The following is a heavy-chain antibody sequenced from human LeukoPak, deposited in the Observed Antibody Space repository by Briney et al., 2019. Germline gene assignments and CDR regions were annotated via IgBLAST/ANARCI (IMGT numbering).Heavy chain of an antibody. V-gene: IGHV3-23*01. CDR3: AKDRVFRGAFFDY. CDR1: GFTFSNYA. J-gene: IGHJ4*02. D-gene: IGHD3-10*01. Sequence: GGSLRLSCAASGFTFSNYAMNWVRQAPGKGQEWVSAISGSDGRTYYADSVKGRFTITRDNSKNTLYLQMNSLRAEDTAVFYCAKDRVFRGAFFDYWGQGTLVTVSS. CDR2: ISGSDGRT.